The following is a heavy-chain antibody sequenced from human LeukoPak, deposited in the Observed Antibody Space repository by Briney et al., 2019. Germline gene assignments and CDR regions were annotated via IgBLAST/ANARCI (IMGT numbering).Heavy chain of an antibody. V-gene: IGHV4-59*01. D-gene: IGHD3-9*01. CDR3: ARVRNFDWLLSPAYFDY. CDR1: GGSISSYY. Sequence: PSETLSLTCTVSGGSISSYYWSWIRQPPGKGLEWIGYIYYSGSTNYNPSLKSRVTISVDTSKNQFSLKLSSVTAADTAVYYCARVRNFDWLLSPAYFDYWGQGTLVTVSS. J-gene: IGHJ4*02. CDR2: IYYSGST.